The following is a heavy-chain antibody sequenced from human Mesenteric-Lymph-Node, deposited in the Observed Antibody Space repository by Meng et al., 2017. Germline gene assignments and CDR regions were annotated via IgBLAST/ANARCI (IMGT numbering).Heavy chain of an antibody. CDR2: IYHSGST. D-gene: IGHD6-19*01. V-gene: IGHV4-4*02. Sequence: VQLQQAGRGLVTPSGTLSLTCAVSGGSISSSNWWSWVRQPPGKGLEWIGEIYHSGSTNYNPSLKSRVTISVDKSKNQFSLKLSSVTAADTAVYYCASFPPPGKQWLVTDYWGQGTLVTVSS. CDR3: ASFPPPGKQWLVTDY. CDR1: GGSISSSNW. J-gene: IGHJ4*02.